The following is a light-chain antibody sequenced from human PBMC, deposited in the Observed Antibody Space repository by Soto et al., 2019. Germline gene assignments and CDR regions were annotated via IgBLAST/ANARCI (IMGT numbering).Light chain of an antibody. CDR1: TGAVTSGHY. J-gene: IGLJ2*01. CDR2: DTS. V-gene: IGLV7-46*01. CDR3: LLSYSGALPV. Sequence: QAVVTQEPSLTVSPGGTVTLTCGSSTGAVTSGHYPYWFQQKPGQAPRTLIYDTSNHHSWTPARFSGSLLGGKAALTLSGAQPEDEAEYYCLLSYSGALPVFGGGTKLTVL.